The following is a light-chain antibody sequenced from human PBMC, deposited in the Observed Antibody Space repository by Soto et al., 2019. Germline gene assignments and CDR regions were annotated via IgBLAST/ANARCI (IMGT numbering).Light chain of an antibody. CDR1: QSVSSY. V-gene: IGKV3-11*01. Sequence: EIVLTQSPATLSLSPGERATLSCRASQSVSSYLAWYQQKPGQAPRLLIYDASNRATGIPARFSGSGSGTEFTLTISSLQSEDFAVYYCQQYNNWPPFMYTFGQGTKVDIK. CDR3: QQYNNWPPFMYT. CDR2: DAS. J-gene: IGKJ2*01.